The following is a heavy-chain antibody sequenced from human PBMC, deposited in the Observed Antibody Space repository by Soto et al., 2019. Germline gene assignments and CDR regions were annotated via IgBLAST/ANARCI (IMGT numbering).Heavy chain of an antibody. CDR3: ARSGYGRFDY. D-gene: IGHD5-12*01. J-gene: IGHJ4*02. Sequence: EVQLVESGGGLVHPGGSLRLSCAAYGFTVSSNYMSWVRQAPGRGLEWVSVIYSGGSTYYADSVKGRFTISRDNSKNTLYLQMNSLRAEDTAVYYCARSGYGRFDYWGQGTLVTVSS. V-gene: IGHV3-66*01. CDR2: IYSGGST. CDR1: GFTVSSNY.